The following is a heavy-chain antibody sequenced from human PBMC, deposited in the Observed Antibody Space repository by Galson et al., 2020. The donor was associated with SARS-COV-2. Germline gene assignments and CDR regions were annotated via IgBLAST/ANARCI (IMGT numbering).Heavy chain of an antibody. D-gene: IGHD5-12*01. Sequence: SETLSLTCTVSGGPISSSSYYWGWIRQPPGKGLEWIGSIYDDGSTDGNTSLKSRVTISVDTSKNQISLKLNSVTAADTAVYYCAQQFDIVATTYFRSWGPGTLVTVPS. CDR2: IYDDGST. CDR1: GGPISSSSYY. V-gene: IGHV4-39*01. J-gene: IGHJ4*02. CDR3: AQQFDIVATTYFRS.